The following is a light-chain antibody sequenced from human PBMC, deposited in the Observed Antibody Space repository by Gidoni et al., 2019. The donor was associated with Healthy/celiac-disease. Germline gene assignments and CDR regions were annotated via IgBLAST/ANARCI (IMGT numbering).Light chain of an antibody. V-gene: IGKV1-33*01. CDR1: QDISNY. Sequence: DIQMTQSPSSLSASVGDRVTITCQESQDISNYLNWYQQKPGVPSRFSGSGSGTDFTVTISSLQPEDIATYYCQQYDNLPPLTFGGGTKVEIK. CDR3: QQYDNLPPLT. J-gene: IGKJ4*01.